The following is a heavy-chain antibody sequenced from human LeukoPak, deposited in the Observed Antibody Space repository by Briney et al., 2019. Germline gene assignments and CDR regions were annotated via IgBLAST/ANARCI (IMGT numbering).Heavy chain of an antibody. D-gene: IGHD6-19*01. CDR2: INHSGST. CDR3: ARRPRQWLVTDRYHFDY. V-gene: IGHV4-34*01. Sequence: SETLSLTCAVYGGSFSGYYWSWIRQPPGKGLEWIGEINHSGSTNYNPSLKSRVTISVDTSKNQFSLKLSSVTAADTAVYYCARRPRQWLVTDRYHFDYWGQGTLVTVSS. J-gene: IGHJ4*02. CDR1: GGSFSGYY.